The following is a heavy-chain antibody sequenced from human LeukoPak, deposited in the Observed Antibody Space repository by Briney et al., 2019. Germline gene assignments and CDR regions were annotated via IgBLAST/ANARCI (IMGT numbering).Heavy chain of an antibody. CDR2: VNPRSGGT. D-gene: IGHD4-17*01. CDR1: GYTFIAHY. V-gene: IGHV1-2*02. Sequence: GASVKVSCKASGYTFIAHYIHWVRQRPGQGLEWMGWVNPRSGGTNYAQKFQDRVTMTRDTSISTAYMELSSLRSDDTAVYYCARTRNGKPDFWGHGTLVTVSS. J-gene: IGHJ5*01. CDR3: ARTRNGKPDF.